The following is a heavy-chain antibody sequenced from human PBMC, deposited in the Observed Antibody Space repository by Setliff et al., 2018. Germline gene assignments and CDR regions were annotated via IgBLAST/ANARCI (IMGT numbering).Heavy chain of an antibody. V-gene: IGHV3-23*01. CDR2: ISGSGGST. CDR1: GFTFSSYA. D-gene: IGHD1-1*01. J-gene: IGHJ4*02. CDR3: ARTTGYRLEGDFDY. Sequence: SCAASGFTFSSYAMSWVRQAPGKGLEWVSAISGSGGSTYYADSVKGRFTISRDNSKNTLYLQMTSLRAEDTAIYYCARTTGYRLEGDFDYWGQGTLVTVSS.